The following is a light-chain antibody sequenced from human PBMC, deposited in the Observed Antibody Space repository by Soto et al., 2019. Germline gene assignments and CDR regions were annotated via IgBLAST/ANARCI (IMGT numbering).Light chain of an antibody. Sequence: DIGLTQSPGTLSLSPGERATLSCRASQSVSNNYLAWYQQTPGQAPSLLIYGASRRATGIPDRVSGSGSGKDLTLTIIRLEPEDFAVYFCQQYSDSPWVTFGGGTKVEIK. CDR1: QSVSNNY. V-gene: IGKV3-20*01. J-gene: IGKJ4*01. CDR3: QQYSDSPWVT. CDR2: GAS.